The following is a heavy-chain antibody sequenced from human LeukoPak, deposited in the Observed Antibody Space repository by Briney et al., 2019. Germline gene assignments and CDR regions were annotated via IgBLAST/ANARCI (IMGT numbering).Heavy chain of an antibody. V-gene: IGHV3-48*03. CDR3: AKSDYSAYDFDY. D-gene: IGHD5-12*01. Sequence: PGGSLRLSCAASGFTFSSYEMNWVRQAPGKGLEWVSYISSSGSTIYYADSVKGRFTISRDNSKNTLYLQMNSLRAEDTAVYYCAKSDYSAYDFDYWGQGTLVTVSS. CDR1: GFTFSSYE. CDR2: ISSSGSTI. J-gene: IGHJ4*02.